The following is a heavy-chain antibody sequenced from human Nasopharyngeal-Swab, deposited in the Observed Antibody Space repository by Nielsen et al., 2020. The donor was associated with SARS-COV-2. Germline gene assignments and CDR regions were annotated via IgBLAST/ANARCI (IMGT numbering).Heavy chain of an antibody. J-gene: IGHJ4*02. Sequence: LSLTRAGSGFTFGAYPMYWVRQAPGKGLEYLAAILNDVRKTYYADSVKGRFTISRDNSKNTLYLQMNSLRAEDTAVYYCARGPRYSGSCDYWGQGTLVTVSS. CDR1: GFTFGAYP. D-gene: IGHD1-26*01. CDR3: ARGPRYSGSCDY. V-gene: IGHV3-30*04. CDR2: ILNDVRKT.